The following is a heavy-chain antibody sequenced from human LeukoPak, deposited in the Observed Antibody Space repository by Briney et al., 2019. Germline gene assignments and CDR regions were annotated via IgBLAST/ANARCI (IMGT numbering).Heavy chain of an antibody. J-gene: IGHJ6*02. CDR3: AGVGGGGWNYGRGYYYYYGMDV. D-gene: IGHD1-7*01. CDR2: IKQDGSEK. Sequence: PGGSLRLSCAASGLTFSSYWMSWVRQAPGKGLEWVANIKQDGSEKYYVDSVKGRFTISRDNAKNSLYLQMNSLRAEDAAVYYCAGVGGGGWNYGRGYYYYYGMDVWGQGTTVTVSS. CDR1: GLTFSSYW. V-gene: IGHV3-7*04.